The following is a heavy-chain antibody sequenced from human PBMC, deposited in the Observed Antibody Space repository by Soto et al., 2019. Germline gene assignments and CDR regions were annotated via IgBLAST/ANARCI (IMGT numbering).Heavy chain of an antibody. CDR2: IYYSGST. Sequence: PSETLSLTCTVSGGSTSSYYWSWIRQPPGKGLEWIGYIYYSGSTNYNPSLKSRVTISVDTSKNQFSLKLSSVTAADTAVYYCARDLEDIAGSQNNWFDPWGQGTLVTVSS. CDR3: ARDLEDIAGSQNNWFDP. CDR1: GGSTSSYY. J-gene: IGHJ5*02. D-gene: IGHD5-12*01. V-gene: IGHV4-59*01.